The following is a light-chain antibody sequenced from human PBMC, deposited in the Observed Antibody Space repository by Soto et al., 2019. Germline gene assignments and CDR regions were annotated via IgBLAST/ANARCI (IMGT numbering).Light chain of an antibody. J-gene: IGLJ2*01. CDR2: EVS. CDR3: SSFSGSNNLL. CDR1: ISDIGVYNY. Sequence: QSALTQPPSASGSPGQSVTISCTGTISDIGVYNYVSWYQQHPGKAPKLMIYEVSQRPSGVPDRFSGSKSGNTASLTVSGLQADDEATYYCSSFSGSNNLLFGGGTKVTVL. V-gene: IGLV2-8*01.